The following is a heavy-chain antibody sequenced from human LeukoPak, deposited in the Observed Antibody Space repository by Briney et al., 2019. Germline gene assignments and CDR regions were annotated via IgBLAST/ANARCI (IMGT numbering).Heavy chain of an antibody. V-gene: IGHV4-39*07. Sequence: SETLSLTCTVSGGSISSSSYYWGWIRQPPGKGLEWIGSIYYSGSTYYNPSLKSRVTISVDSSKNQFSLKLTSVTPADTAIYYCARVLRGEDLDLWGQGTLVTVSS. D-gene: IGHD3-16*01. CDR2: IYYSGST. J-gene: IGHJ5*02. CDR1: GGSISSSSYY. CDR3: ARVLRGEDLDL.